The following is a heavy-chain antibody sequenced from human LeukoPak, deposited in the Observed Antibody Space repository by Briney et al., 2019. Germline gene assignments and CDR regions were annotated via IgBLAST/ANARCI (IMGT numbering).Heavy chain of an antibody. D-gene: IGHD3-22*01. Sequence: GGSLRLSCAASGFTFSSYAMSGGRQAPGKVLWWVSTVSGSGGSTYYAGSVKGRFTISRDNSKNTLYLEMNSLRAEDTAVYYCAKDRKSGGYYDSSGPFDYWGQGTLVTVSS. CDR2: VSGSGGST. CDR3: AKDRKSGGYYDSSGPFDY. CDR1: GFTFSSYA. V-gene: IGHV3-23*01. J-gene: IGHJ4*02.